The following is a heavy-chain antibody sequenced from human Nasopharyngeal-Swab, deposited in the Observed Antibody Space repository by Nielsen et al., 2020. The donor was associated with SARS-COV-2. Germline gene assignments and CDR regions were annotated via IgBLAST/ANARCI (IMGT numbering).Heavy chain of an antibody. D-gene: IGHD3-3*01. CDR2: IYYSGST. CDR1: GGSISSGSYY. Sequence: GSLRLSCTVSGGSISSGSYYWSWIRQPPGKGLEWIGYIYYSGSTNYNPSLKSRVTISVDTSKNQFSLKLSSVTAADTAVYYCARGGNYDFWSGYYPNSYYYYYGMDVWGQGTTVTVSS. CDR3: ARGGNYDFWSGYYPNSYYYYYGMDV. V-gene: IGHV4-61*01. J-gene: IGHJ6*02.